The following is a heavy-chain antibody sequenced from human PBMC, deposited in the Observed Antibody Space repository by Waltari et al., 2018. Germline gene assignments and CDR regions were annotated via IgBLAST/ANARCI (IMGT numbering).Heavy chain of an antibody. CDR2: INHSGST. V-gene: IGHV4-34*01. Sequence: VQLQQWGAGLLKPSETLSLTCAVYGGSFSGYYWSWIRQPPGKGLEWIGEINHSGSTNYNPSLKSRVTISVDTSKNQFSLKLSSVTAADTAVYYCARGLTSGGSSRGAFDIWGQGTMVTVSS. J-gene: IGHJ3*02. CDR3: ARGLTSGGSSRGAFDI. CDR1: GGSFSGYY. D-gene: IGHD2-15*01.